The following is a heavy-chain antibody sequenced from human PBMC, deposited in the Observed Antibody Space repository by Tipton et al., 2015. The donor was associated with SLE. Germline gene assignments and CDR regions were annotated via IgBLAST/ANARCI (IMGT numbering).Heavy chain of an antibody. CDR2: LSWNSGSI. Sequence: SLRLSCAASGFTFGDYAMHWVRQAPGKGLEWVSGLSWNSGSIDYADSVKGRFAISRDNAKNSLYLQMNSLRAEDTALYYCAKALWAPAKDGFDIWGQGTMVTVSS. CDR3: AKALWAPAKDGFDI. CDR1: GFTFGDYA. D-gene: IGHD7-27*01. J-gene: IGHJ3*02. V-gene: IGHV3-9*01.